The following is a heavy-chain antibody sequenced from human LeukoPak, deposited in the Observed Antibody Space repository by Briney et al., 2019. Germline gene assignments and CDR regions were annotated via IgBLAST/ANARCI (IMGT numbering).Heavy chain of an antibody. CDR2: IDHSGST. CDR3: ARGEAEIDY. V-gene: IGHV4-34*01. CDR1: GGSFSDYS. Sequence: PSETLSLTCAVHGGSFSDYSWSWIRQPPGKGLEGIGEIDHSGSTTYNPSLKSRVTIFVDTSNYQFSLKLTSVTAADTAVYYCARGEAEIDYWGQGTLVTVSS. J-gene: IGHJ4*02.